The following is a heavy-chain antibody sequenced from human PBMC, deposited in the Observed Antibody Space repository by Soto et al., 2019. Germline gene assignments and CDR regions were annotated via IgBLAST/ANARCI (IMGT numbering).Heavy chain of an antibody. CDR3: ARDKPVAGTSYYFDY. D-gene: IGHD6-19*01. J-gene: IGHJ4*02. CDR1: GFTFSSYA. Sequence: GGSLILSCAASGFTFSSYAMHWVRQAPGKGLEWVAVISYDGSNKYYADSVKGRFTISRDNSKNTLYLQMNSLRAEDTAVYYCARDKPVAGTSYYFDYWGQGTLVTVSS. CDR2: ISYDGSNK. V-gene: IGHV3-30-3*01.